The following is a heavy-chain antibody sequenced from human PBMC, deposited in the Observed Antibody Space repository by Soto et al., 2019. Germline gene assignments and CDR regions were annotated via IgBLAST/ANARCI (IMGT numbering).Heavy chain of an antibody. CDR2: ISAYNGNT. Sequence: GASVKVSCKASGYTFTSYGISWVRQAPGQGLEWMGWISAYNGNTNYAQKLQGRVTMTTDTSTSTAYMELRSLRSADTAVYYCARRPWDYYDSSGYYLLNDYWGQGTLVTVSS. CDR3: ARRPWDYYDSSGYYLLNDY. D-gene: IGHD3-22*01. CDR1: GYTFTSYG. J-gene: IGHJ4*02. V-gene: IGHV1-18*04.